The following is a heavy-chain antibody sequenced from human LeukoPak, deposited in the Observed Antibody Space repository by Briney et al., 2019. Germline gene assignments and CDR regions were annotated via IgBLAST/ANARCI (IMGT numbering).Heavy chain of an antibody. CDR1: GFTFSSNS. J-gene: IGHJ4*02. D-gene: IGHD2-8*01. V-gene: IGHV3-21*01. CDR3: ARDPPGLMAPR. Sequence: GGSLRLSCAATGFTFSSNSMNWVRQAPGKGLEWVSSISSSSSYIYYADSVKGRFTISRDNAKNSLYLQMNSLRAEDTAVYYCARDPPGLMAPRWGQGTLVTVSS. CDR2: ISSSSSYI.